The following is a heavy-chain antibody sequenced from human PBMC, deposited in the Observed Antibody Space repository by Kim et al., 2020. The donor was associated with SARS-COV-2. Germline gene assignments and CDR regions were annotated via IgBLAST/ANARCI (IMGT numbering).Heavy chain of an antibody. D-gene: IGHD6-13*01. CDR1: GFTFSSYG. Sequence: GGSLRLSCAASGFTFSSYGMHWVRQAPGKGLEWVAVIWYDGSNKYYADSVKGRFTISRDNSKNTLYLQMNSLRAEDTAVYYCARDSGLAYSSSWQAGVGSNWFDPWGQGTLVTVSS. V-gene: IGHV3-33*01. CDR2: IWYDGSNK. J-gene: IGHJ5*02. CDR3: ARDSGLAYSSSWQAGVGSNWFDP.